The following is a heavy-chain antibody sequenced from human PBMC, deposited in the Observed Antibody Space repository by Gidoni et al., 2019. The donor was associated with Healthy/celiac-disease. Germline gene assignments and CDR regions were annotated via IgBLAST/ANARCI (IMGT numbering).Heavy chain of an antibody. V-gene: IGHV1-46*01. Sequence: QVQLVQSGAEVKKPGASLKVSCKASGYTFTSYYMHWVRQAPGKGLEWMEIINPSGGSTSYAQKFQGRVTMTRDTSTSTVYMELSSLRSEDTAVYYCARVPSGYHYAFDYWGQGTLVTVSS. CDR2: INPSGGST. CDR3: ARVPSGYHYAFDY. CDR1: GYTFTSYY. J-gene: IGHJ4*02. D-gene: IGHD5-12*01.